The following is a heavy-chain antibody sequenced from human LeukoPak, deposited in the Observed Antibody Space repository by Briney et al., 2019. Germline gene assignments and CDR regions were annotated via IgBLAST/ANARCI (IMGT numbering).Heavy chain of an antibody. CDR3: ATDFYDST. CDR2: IRSNSDGGTI. D-gene: IGHD3-22*01. Sequence: GGSLRLSCATSGFTFSNAWMNWVRQDPGKGLEWVGRIRSNSDGGTIDYAAPVKGRFTLSRDDSKTTLYLQMNSLQTEDTAVYYCATDFYDSTWGQGTLVTVSS. V-gene: IGHV3-15*07. J-gene: IGHJ5*02. CDR1: GFTFSNAW.